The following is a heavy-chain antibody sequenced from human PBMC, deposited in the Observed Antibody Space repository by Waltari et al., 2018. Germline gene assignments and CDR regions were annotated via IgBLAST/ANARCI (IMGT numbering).Heavy chain of an antibody. V-gene: IGHV4-34*01. CDR2: INHSGST. CDR1: GGSFSGYY. CDR3: ARIGYDILTGPYGPQYFDY. Sequence: QVQLQQWGAGLLKPSETLSLTCAVYGGSFSGYYWSWIRQPPGKGLEWIGEINHSGSTTSTPSLKSRVTISVDTSKNQFSLKLSSVTAADTAVYYCARIGYDILTGPYGPQYFDYWGQGTLVTVSS. J-gene: IGHJ4*02. D-gene: IGHD3-9*01.